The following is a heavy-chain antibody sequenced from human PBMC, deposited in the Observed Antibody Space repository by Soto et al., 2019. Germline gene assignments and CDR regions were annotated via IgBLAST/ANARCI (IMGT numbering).Heavy chain of an antibody. V-gene: IGHV4-39*01. CDR3: ARNGGDFGVIINY. CDR2: IHYSGTT. CDR1: GCSISSNTFY. Sequence: SGTLSLTCTVSGCSISSNTFYWGWLRPPPGKGLEWIGTIHYSGTTYYNPSLKSRVTISVDTSKNQFSLKLSSVTAAETAVYYCARNGGDFGVIINYWGQGTLVTVSS. D-gene: IGHD3-3*01. J-gene: IGHJ4*02.